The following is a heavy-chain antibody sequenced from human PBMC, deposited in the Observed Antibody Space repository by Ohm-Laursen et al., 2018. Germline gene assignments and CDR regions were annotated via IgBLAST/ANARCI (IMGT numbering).Heavy chain of an antibody. CDR1: GFTFSSYC. D-gene: IGHD3-10*01. J-gene: IGHJ6*02. CDR2: IKEDGSEK. V-gene: IGHV3-7*01. CDR3: ARGRGGMDV. Sequence: SLRLSCAASGFTFSSYCMTWVRQAPGKGLEWVANIKEDGSEKYYVDSVKGRFTISRDNAKNSLYLQMNSLRAEDTAVYYCARGRGGMDVWGQGTTVTVSS.